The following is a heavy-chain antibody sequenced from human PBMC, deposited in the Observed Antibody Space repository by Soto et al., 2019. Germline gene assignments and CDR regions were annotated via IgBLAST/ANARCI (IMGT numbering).Heavy chain of an antibody. CDR2: INAGNGNT. CDR3: ARSHIAAARYRMDV. CDR1: GYTFTSYA. J-gene: IGHJ6*02. V-gene: IGHV1-3*01. D-gene: IGHD6-13*01. Sequence: QVQLVQSGAEVKKPGASVKVSCKASGYTFTSYAMHWVRQAPGQRLEWMGWINAGNGNTKYSQKFQGRVTMTRDTSASTAYMELSSLRSEDTAVYYCARSHIAAARYRMDVWGQGTTVTVSS.